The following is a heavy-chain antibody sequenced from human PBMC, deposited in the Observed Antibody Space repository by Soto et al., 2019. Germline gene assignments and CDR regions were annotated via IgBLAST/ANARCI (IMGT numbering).Heavy chain of an antibody. V-gene: IGHV4-30-4*01. Sequence: QVQLQESGPGLVKPSQTLSLTCTVSGGSISSGDYYWSWIRQPPGKGLEWIGYIYYSGSTYYKPSLKSRVTISVDTSKNQFSLKLSSVTAADTAVYYCARDLAYCGGDCYNYYYYGMDVWGQGTTVTVSS. CDR2: IYYSGST. J-gene: IGHJ6*02. CDR1: GGSISSGDYY. D-gene: IGHD2-21*02. CDR3: ARDLAYCGGDCYNYYYYGMDV.